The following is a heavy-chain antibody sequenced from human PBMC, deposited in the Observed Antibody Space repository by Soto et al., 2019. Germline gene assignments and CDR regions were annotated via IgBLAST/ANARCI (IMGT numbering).Heavy chain of an antibody. V-gene: IGHV3-30*18. D-gene: IGHD3-10*01. Sequence: QVQLVESGGGVVQPGRSLRLSCAASGFTFSTYGMHWVRQARGKGLEWVALISYDGSKEYYADSVKGRFTISRDNSKNTRYLQMNSLRAEGTAVFYCAKATRFGELPPVDYWGQGTLVTVSS. J-gene: IGHJ4*02. CDR2: ISYDGSKE. CDR3: AKATRFGELPPVDY. CDR1: GFTFSTYG.